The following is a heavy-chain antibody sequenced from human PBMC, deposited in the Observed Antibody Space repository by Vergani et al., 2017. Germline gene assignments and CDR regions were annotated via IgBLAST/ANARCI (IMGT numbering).Heavy chain of an antibody. CDR2: ISSSSSYI. D-gene: IGHD3-10*01. CDR3: ARDLRATPSLLWFGNEGWFDP. CDR1: GFTFSSYS. Sequence: EVQLVESGGGLVKPGGSLRLSCAASGFTFSSYSMNWVRQAPGKGLEWVSSISSSSSYIYYADSVKGRFTISRDNAKNSLYLQMNSLRAEDTAVYYCARDLRATPSLLWFGNEGWFDPWGQGTLVTVSS. V-gene: IGHV3-21*01. J-gene: IGHJ5*02.